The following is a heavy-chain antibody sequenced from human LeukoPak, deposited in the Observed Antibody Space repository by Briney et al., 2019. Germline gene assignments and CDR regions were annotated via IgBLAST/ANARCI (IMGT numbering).Heavy chain of an antibody. D-gene: IGHD3-22*01. CDR2: INPSGGST. Sequence: ASVKVSCKASGYTFTSYYMHWVRQAPGQGLEWRGIINPSGGSTSYAQKFQGRVTMTRDTSTSTVYMELSSLRSEDTAVYYCAREKVGVYYYDSSGFDYWGQGTLVTVSS. CDR1: GYTFTSYY. J-gene: IGHJ4*02. V-gene: IGHV1-46*01. CDR3: AREKVGVYYYDSSGFDY.